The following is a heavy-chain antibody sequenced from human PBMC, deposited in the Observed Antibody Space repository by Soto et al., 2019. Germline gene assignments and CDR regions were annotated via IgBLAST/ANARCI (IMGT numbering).Heavy chain of an antibody. Sequence: SETLSLTCTVSGGSISSYYWSWIRQPPGKGLEWIGYIYYSGSTNYNPSLKSRVTISVDTSKNQFSLKLSSVTAADTAVYYCAREGCSGGSCYRGNWFGPWGQGTLVTVSS. V-gene: IGHV4-59*01. CDR2: IYYSGST. D-gene: IGHD2-15*01. J-gene: IGHJ5*02. CDR1: GGSISSYY. CDR3: AREGCSGGSCYRGNWFGP.